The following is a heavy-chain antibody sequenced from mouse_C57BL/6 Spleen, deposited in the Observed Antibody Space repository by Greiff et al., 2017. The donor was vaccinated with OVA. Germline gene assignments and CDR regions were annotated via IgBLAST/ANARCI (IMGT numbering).Heavy chain of an antibody. J-gene: IGHJ3*01. D-gene: IGHD1-1*01. CDR2: ISGGGGNT. Sequence: EVQLQESGGGLVKPGGSLKLSCAASGFTFSSYTMSWVRQTPEKRLEWVATISGGGGNTYYPDSVQGRFTISRDNAKNTLYLQMSSLRSEDTASYYGGRQEGSNAAWFAYWGQGTLVTVSA. V-gene: IGHV5-9*01. CDR1: GFTFSSYT. CDR3: GRQEGSNAAWFAY.